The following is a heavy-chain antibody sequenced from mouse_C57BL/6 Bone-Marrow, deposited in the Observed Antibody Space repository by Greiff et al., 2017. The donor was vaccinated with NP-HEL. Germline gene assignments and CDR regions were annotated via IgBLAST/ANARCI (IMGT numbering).Heavy chain of an antibody. V-gene: IGHV1-26*01. D-gene: IGHD2-4*01. Sequence: VQLQQPGPELVKPGASVKISCKASGYTFTDYYMNWVKQSHGKSLEWIGDINPNNGGTSYNQKFKGKATLTVDKSSSTAYMELRSLTSEDSAVYYCAREGDYDVYYAMDYWGQGTSVTVSS. CDR1: GYTFTDYY. J-gene: IGHJ4*01. CDR2: INPNNGGT. CDR3: AREGDYDVYYAMDY.